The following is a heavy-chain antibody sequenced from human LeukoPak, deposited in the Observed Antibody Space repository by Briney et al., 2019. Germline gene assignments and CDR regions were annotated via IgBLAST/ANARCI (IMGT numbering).Heavy chain of an antibody. CDR1: GFTFTTYA. J-gene: IGHJ4*02. CDR3: AGSWFYRDYFEY. V-gene: IGHV3-23*01. Sequence: GGSLRLSCVASGFTFTTYAMNWVRQAPGKGLEWVSGISGSGGNTFNVDSVKGRFTTSRDNSKNTLYLQMNSLRVEDTAVYYCAGSWFYRDYFEYWGQGTLVTVSS. CDR2: ISGSGGNT. D-gene: IGHD3-10*01.